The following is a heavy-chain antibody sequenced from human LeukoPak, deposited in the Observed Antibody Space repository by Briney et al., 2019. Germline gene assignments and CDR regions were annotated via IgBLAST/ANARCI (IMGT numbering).Heavy chain of an antibody. V-gene: IGHV4-4*07. CDR2: VYTSVST. Sequence: SETLSLTCTVSGGSIRNYYWNWIRQPAGKGREWIGRVYTSVSTNCNPSLTSRLTMSIDTSENPFSLKLNSVTAADTAVYYCARGGYSGYDPYYFDYWGQGTLVTVSS. CDR1: GGSIRNYY. CDR3: ARGGYSGYDPYYFDY. J-gene: IGHJ4*02. D-gene: IGHD5-12*01.